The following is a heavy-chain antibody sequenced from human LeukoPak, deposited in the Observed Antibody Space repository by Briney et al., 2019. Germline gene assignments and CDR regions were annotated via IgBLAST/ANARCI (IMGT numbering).Heavy chain of an antibody. Sequence: ASVKVSCKASGYTFTGYYMHWVRQAPGQGLEWMGWINPNSGGTNYAQKFQGRVTMTRDTSISTAYMELSRLRSDDTAVYYCARGRYYYGSWYMDVWGQGTTVTVSS. CDR2: INPNSGGT. CDR3: ARGRYYYGSWYMDV. CDR1: GYTFTGYY. D-gene: IGHD3-10*01. J-gene: IGHJ6*02. V-gene: IGHV1-2*02.